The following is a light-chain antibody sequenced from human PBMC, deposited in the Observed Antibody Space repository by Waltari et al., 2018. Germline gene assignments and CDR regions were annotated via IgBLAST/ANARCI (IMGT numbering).Light chain of an antibody. CDR1: NIGRKT. CDR2: YDS. Sequence: SYVLTQPPSVSVAPGETARITCGGNNIGRKTVHWYQLKPGQTPVVVISYDSDRPSGIPERFSGSNSGNTATLTIIRVEAGDEADYYCQVWDSSRDHGVFGTGTKVTVL. CDR3: QVWDSSRDHGV. J-gene: IGLJ1*01. V-gene: IGLV3-21*04.